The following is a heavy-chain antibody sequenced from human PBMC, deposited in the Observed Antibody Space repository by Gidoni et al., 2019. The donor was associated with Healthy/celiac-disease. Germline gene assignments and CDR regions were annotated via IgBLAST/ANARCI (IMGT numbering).Heavy chain of an antibody. D-gene: IGHD3-16*02. CDR1: GCSVSSGSYY. Sequence: QVQLQESGPGLVKPSETLSLPCTVSGCSVSSGSYYWSWIRQPPGKGLEWIGYIYYIGSTNYNPAIKSRVTIAVDTSKKQFSLKLSAVTAADTAVYYWARGLYYDYVWGSYHYFDYWGQGTLVTVSS. CDR2: IYYIGST. CDR3: ARGLYYDYVWGSYHYFDY. J-gene: IGHJ4*02. V-gene: IGHV4-61*01.